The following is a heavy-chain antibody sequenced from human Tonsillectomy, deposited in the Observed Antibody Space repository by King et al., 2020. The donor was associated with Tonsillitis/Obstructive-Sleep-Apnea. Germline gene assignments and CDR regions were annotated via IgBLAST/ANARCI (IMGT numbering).Heavy chain of an antibody. CDR3: ARILQGYSYFDL. CDR1: GFTFSSYW. Sequence: VQLVESGGGFVQPGGSLRLSCAASGFTFSSYWMHWVRQAPGKGLVWVSRINSDGSSTSYADSVKGRFTISIDNAKNTLYLQMNSLRAEDTAVYYCARILQGYSYFDLWGRGTLVTVSS. J-gene: IGHJ2*01. CDR2: INSDGSST. V-gene: IGHV3-74*01. D-gene: IGHD1-26*01.